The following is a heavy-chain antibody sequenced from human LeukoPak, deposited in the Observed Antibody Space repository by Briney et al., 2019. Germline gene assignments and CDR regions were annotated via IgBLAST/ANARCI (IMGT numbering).Heavy chain of an antibody. V-gene: IGHV4-30-2*01. CDR2: IYHSGST. Sequence: SQTLSLTCAVSGGSISSGGYSWSWIRQPPGKGLEWIGYIYHSGSTYYNPSLKSRVTISVDGSKNQFSLKLSSVTAADTAVYYCARVTGTTGGYWGQGTLVTVSS. CDR1: GGSISSGGYS. CDR3: ARVTGTTGGY. J-gene: IGHJ4*02. D-gene: IGHD1-7*01.